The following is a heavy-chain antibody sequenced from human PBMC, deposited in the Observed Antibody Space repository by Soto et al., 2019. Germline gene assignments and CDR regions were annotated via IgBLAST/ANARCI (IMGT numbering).Heavy chain of an antibody. D-gene: IGHD6-13*01. Sequence: SETLSLTCAVSGGSISSGGYSWSWIRQPPGKGLEWIGYIYHSGSTYYNPSLKSRVTISVDRSKNQFSLKLSSVTAADTAVYYFARGNRQPTNAFDIWGQGTIVTVSS. CDR1: GGSISSGGYS. V-gene: IGHV4-30-2*01. CDR3: ARGNRQPTNAFDI. J-gene: IGHJ3*02. CDR2: IYHSGST.